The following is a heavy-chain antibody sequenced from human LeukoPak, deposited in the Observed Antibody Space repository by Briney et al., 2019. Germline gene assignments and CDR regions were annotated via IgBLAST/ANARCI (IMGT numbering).Heavy chain of an antibody. D-gene: IGHD3-3*01. Sequence: GGSLRLSCVASGFLFSNHAMTWVRQAPGKGLEWVSIISGRGALTDYAESVKGRFTISRDNSKNTLYLQMDSLRVEDTAIYYCAKERFVTIFGVVGDAFDAWGQGTMIVVSS. CDR2: ISGRGALT. CDR1: GFLFSNHA. J-gene: IGHJ3*01. V-gene: IGHV3-23*01. CDR3: AKERFVTIFGVVGDAFDA.